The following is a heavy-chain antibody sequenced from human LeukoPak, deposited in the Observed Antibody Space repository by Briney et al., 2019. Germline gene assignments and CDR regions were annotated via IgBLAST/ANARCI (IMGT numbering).Heavy chain of an antibody. CDR2: ISSSSKTV. CDR1: GFTFSDYS. Sequence: GGSLRPSCAASGFTFSDYSMNWVRQAPGKGLEWVSYISSSSKTVYYADSVKGRFTISRDNARNSLYLQMNSLRAEDTAVYYCARAGYGVTLMDVWGKGTTVTVSS. D-gene: IGHD2-15*01. CDR3: ARAGYGVTLMDV. J-gene: IGHJ6*03. V-gene: IGHV3-48*01.